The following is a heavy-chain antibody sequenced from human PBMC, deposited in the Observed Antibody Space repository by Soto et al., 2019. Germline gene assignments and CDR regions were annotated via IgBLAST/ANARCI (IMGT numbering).Heavy chain of an antibody. J-gene: IGHJ5*02. CDR1: VFTFSSYA. V-gene: IGHV3-30-3*01. Sequence: PWLSXRLSCAASVFTFSSYAMHLFRHAPGKGLEWVAVISYDGGNKYYADSVKGRFTISRDNSKNTLYLQMNSLRAEDTAVYYCARDSEVAGPRGWLETWGQGTLVKVYS. CDR3: ARDSEVAGPRGWLET. CDR2: ISYDGGNK. D-gene: IGHD6-19*01.